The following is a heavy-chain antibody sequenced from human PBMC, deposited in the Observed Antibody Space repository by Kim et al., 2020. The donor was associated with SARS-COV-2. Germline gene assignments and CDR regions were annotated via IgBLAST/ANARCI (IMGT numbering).Heavy chain of an antibody. CDR3: AREDGTAPPGYTYYYYGMDV. Sequence: GESLKISCKGSGYSFTSYWISWVRQMPGKGLEWMGRIDPSDSYTNYSPSFQGHVTISADKSISTAYLQWSSLKASDTAMYYCAREDGTAPPGYTYYYYGMDVWGQGTTVTVSS. J-gene: IGHJ6*02. V-gene: IGHV5-10-1*01. CDR1: GYSFTSYW. D-gene: IGHD5-12*01. CDR2: IDPSDSYT.